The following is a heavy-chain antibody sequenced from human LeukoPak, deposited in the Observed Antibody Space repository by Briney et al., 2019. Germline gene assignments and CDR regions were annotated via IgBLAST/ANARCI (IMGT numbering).Heavy chain of an antibody. CDR2: FDPEDGET. D-gene: IGHD5-12*01. CDR3: ATGDVSGYDKLFDY. Sequence: ASVKVSFKVSGYTLTELSMHWVRQAPGKGVEGMGGFDPEDGETIYAQKFQGRVTMTEDTSTDTAYMELSSLRSEDTAVYYCATGDVSGYDKLFDYWGQGTLVTVSS. V-gene: IGHV1-24*01. J-gene: IGHJ4*02. CDR1: GYTLTELS.